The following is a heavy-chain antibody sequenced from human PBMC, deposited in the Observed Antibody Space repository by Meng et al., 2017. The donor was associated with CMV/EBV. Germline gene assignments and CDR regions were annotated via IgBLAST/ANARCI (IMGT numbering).Heavy chain of an antibody. D-gene: IGHD2-21*02. V-gene: IGHV4-30-4*08. CDR3: AREGDNPFDY. CDR2: IYYSGST. J-gene: IGHJ4*02. CDR1: GGSSSSGDDY. Sequence: VQLGGAGAGLVKPCQPLLLTCTFCGGSSSSGDDYGSWIRQPPGKGLEWIGYIYYSGSTYYNPSLKSRVTISVDTSKNQFSLKLSSVTAADTAVYYCAREGDNPFDYWGQGTLVTVSS.